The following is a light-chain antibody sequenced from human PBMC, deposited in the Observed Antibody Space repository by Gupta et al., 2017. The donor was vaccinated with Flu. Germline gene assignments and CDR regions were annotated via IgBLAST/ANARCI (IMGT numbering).Light chain of an antibody. V-gene: IGKV3-20*01. CDR1: QSVSSSY. CDR3: QQYGSSPPT. J-gene: IGKJ1*01. CDR2: GAS. Sequence: ELVFTQSPVTLSLSPGERATLPCRASQSVSSSYLAWYQQKPGQAPRLLIYGASSRATGIPDRFSGSGSGTDFTLTISRLEPEDFAVYYCQQYGSSPPTFGPGTKVEIK.